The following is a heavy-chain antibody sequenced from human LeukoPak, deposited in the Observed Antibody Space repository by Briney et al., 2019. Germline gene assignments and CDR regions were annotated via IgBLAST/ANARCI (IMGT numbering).Heavy chain of an antibody. D-gene: IGHD3-9*01. Sequence: ASVKVSCKASGYTFTSYYMHWVRQAPGQGLEWMGIINPSGGSTSYAQKFQGRVTMTRDMSTSTVYMELSSLRSEDTAVYYCAREGTNDILTGYLVAFKIWGQGTRVTVFS. J-gene: IGHJ3*02. CDR3: AREGTNDILTGYLVAFKI. CDR1: GYTFTSYY. V-gene: IGHV1-46*01. CDR2: INPSGGST.